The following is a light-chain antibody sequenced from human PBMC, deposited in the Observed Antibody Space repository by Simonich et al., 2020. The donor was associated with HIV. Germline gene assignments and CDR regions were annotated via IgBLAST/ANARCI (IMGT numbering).Light chain of an antibody. V-gene: IGKV1-13*02. CDR1: QDISSA. Sequence: AIQLTQSPSSLSASVGDRVTITCRASQDISSALARYQQKPGKAPKLLIYDASSLESGVPSRFSGSGAGTDFTLTISSLQPEDFATYYCQQFNSYPYTFGQGTKLEIK. CDR3: QQFNSYPYT. CDR2: DAS. J-gene: IGKJ2*01.